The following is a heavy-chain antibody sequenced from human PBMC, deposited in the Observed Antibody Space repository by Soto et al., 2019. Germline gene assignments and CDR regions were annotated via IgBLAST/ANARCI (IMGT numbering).Heavy chain of an antibody. CDR3: AKDGTPWVLRDNWFDP. J-gene: IGHJ5*02. V-gene: IGHV3-30*18. CDR1: RFTFSNYG. D-gene: IGHD1-26*01. CDR2: ISYDGSNK. Sequence: GGSLRLSCAASRFTFSNYGMHWVRQAPGKGLEWVAVISYDGSNKYYVDSVKGRFTISRDNSKNTLYLQMNSLRAEDTAVYYCAKDGTPWVLRDNWFDPWGQGTLVTVSS.